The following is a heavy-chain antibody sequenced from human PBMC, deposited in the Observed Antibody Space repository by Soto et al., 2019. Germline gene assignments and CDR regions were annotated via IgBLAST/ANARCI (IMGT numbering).Heavy chain of an antibody. Sequence: PSETLSLTCTVSGGSISSYYWSWIRQPAGKGLEWIGRIYTSGSTNYNPSLKSRVTMSVDTSKNQFSLKLSSVTAADTAVYYCATSMVRGLSRGYGMDVWGQGTTVTVSS. D-gene: IGHD3-10*01. CDR2: IYTSGST. CDR1: GGSISSYY. CDR3: ATSMVRGLSRGYGMDV. V-gene: IGHV4-4*07. J-gene: IGHJ6*02.